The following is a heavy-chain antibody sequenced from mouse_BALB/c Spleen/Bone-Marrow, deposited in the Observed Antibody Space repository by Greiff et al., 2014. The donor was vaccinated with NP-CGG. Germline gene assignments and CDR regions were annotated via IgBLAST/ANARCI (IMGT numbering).Heavy chain of an antibody. CDR2: IDPGNVNT. V-gene: IGHV1S56*01. CDR1: GYTFTSYY. CDR3: ARDTMDY. Sequence: VQLQQSGPELVKPGASVRISCKASGYTFTSYYIHWVKQRPGQGLEWIGWIDPGNVNTKYNEKFKGKATLTADKSSSTAYMQLSSLTSEDSAVYFCARDTMDYWGQGTSVTVSS. J-gene: IGHJ4*01.